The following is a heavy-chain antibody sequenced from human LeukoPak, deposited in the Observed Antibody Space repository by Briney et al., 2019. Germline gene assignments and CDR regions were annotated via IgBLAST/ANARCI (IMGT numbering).Heavy chain of an antibody. CDR1: GFTFSTYA. V-gene: IGHV3-48*03. D-gene: IGHD1-26*01. J-gene: IGHJ4*02. CDR2: INSVGSTK. Sequence: GGSLRLSCAASGFTFSTYAMNWVRQAPGKGLEWVSYINSVGSTKYHADSVRGRFTISRDNTKNSLFLQMNSLRAEDTAVYYCARERLEGGLDYWGQGTQVIVSS. CDR3: ARERLEGGLDY.